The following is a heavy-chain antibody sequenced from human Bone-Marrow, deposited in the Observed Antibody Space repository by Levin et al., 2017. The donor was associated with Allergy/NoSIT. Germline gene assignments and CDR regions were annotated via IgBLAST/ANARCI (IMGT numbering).Heavy chain of an antibody. D-gene: IGHD4-23*01. CDR1: GFTFSAFT. CDR3: ATDPNNSNPLFDD. J-gene: IGHJ4*02. Sequence: ASVKVSCVASGFTFSAFTMHWVRQIPGKGLEWVSSITSGSTYKHYADSLKARFTISRDDAKTSLYLQMDSLRAEDTAVYYCATDPNNSNPLFDDWGQGTLVTVSS. CDR2: ITSGSTYK. V-gene: IGHV3-21*06.